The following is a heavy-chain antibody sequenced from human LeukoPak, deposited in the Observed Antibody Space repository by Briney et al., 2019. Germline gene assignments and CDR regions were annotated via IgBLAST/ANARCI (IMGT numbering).Heavy chain of an antibody. CDR1: GFTFSSYS. J-gene: IGHJ6*03. CDR2: ISSSSSTI. Sequence: PGGSLRLSCAASGFTFSSYSMNWVRQAPGKGLEWVSYISSSSSTIYNADSVKGRFTISRDNAKNSLYLQMNSLRAEDTAVHYCARADYDFWSRYYYMDVWGKGTTVTVSS. D-gene: IGHD3-3*01. CDR3: ARADYDFWSRYYYMDV. V-gene: IGHV3-48*01.